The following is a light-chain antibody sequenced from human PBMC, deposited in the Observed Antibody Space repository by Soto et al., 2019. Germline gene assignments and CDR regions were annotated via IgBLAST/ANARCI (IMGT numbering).Light chain of an antibody. CDR3: SSYAGSNNLL. CDR1: ISDVAGYNY. V-gene: IGLV2-11*01. CDR2: DVT. Sequence: QSVLTQPRSVSGSPGQSVTISCTGTISDVAGYNYVSWYQHHPGKAPKLLISDVTKRPSWVPDRFSGSKSGSTASLTISELQAEDEADYYCSSYAGSNNLLFGGGTKLTVL. J-gene: IGLJ2*01.